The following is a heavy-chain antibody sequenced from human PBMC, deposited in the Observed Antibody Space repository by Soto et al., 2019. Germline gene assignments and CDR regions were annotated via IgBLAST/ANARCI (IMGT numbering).Heavy chain of an antibody. V-gene: IGHV2-5*02. CDR1: GFSLSTSGVN. CDR2: IYWDDDK. CDR3: AHRPGASYSERFDA. D-gene: IGHD1-26*01. J-gene: IGHJ5*02. Sequence: QITLKESGPTLVKPTQTLTLTCTFSGFSLSTSGVNVGWIRQPPGKALEWLALIYWDDDKLYSPSLKSRLTITKDTSKNQVVLSMTNMDPVDTATYYCAHRPGASYSERFDAWGQGTLVTVSS.